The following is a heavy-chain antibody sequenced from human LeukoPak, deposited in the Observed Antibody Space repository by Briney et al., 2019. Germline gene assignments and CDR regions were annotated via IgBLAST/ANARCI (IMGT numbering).Heavy chain of an antibody. V-gene: IGHV3-23*01. CDR1: GFTFSSYA. CDR2: ISGTVGST. D-gene: IGHD6-19*01. CDR3: AKDRGSIAVAGIDY. J-gene: IGHJ4*02. Sequence: GGSLRLSCAASGFTFSSYAMSWVRQAPGKGLEWVSAISGTVGSTYYADSVKGRFTISRDNSKNTLYLQMNSLRVEDTAVYYCAKDRGSIAVAGIDYWGQGTLVTVSS.